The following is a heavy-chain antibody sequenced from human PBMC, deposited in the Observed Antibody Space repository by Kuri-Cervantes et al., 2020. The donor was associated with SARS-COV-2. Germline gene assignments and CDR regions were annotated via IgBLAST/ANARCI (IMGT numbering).Heavy chain of an antibody. V-gene: IGHV3-49*04. Sequence: GESLKISCTASGFTFGDYAMSWVRQAPGKGLEWVGFIRSKAYGGTTEYAASVKGRFTISRDDSKSIAYLQMNSLKTEDTAVYYCTRDTYCGGDCLYYFDYWGQGTLVTVSS. CDR1: GFTFGDYA. CDR3: TRDTYCGGDCLYYFDY. CDR2: IRSKAYGGTT. J-gene: IGHJ4*02. D-gene: IGHD2-21*01.